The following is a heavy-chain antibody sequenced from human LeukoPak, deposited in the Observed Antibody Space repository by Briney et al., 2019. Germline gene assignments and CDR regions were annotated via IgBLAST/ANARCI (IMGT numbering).Heavy chain of an antibody. CDR1: GGSISSGGYY. CDR3: ARITAATRSYYYYGMDV. Sequence: SETLSLTCTVSGGSISSGGYYWSWIRQHPGKGLEWIGYIYYSGSTYYNPSLKSRVTISVDTSKNQFSLKLSSVTAADTAVYYCARITAATRSYYYYGMDVWGQGTTVTVSS. D-gene: IGHD6-25*01. J-gene: IGHJ6*02. CDR2: IYYSGST. V-gene: IGHV4-31*03.